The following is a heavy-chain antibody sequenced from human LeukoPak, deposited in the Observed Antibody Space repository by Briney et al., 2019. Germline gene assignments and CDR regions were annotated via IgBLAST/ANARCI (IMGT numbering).Heavy chain of an antibody. V-gene: IGHV3-30*18. CDR1: GFTFSSYG. CDR2: ISYDGSNK. D-gene: IGHD2-15*01. J-gene: IGHJ4*02. Sequence: PGRSLRLSCAASGFTFSSYGMHWVRQAPGKGLEWVAVISYDGSNKYYADSVKGRFTISRDNSKNTLYLQMNSLRAEDTAVYYCAKDLGYCSGGSRSTFDYWGQGTLVTVSS. CDR3: AKDLGYCSGGSRSTFDY.